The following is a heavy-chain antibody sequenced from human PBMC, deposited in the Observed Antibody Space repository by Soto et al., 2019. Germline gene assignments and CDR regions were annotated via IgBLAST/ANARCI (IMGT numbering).Heavy chain of an antibody. J-gene: IGHJ3*02. V-gene: IGHV3-15*07. D-gene: IGHD2-8*01. CDR2: IKRKTDGGTT. CDR1: GFTFSNAW. Sequence: GGSLRLSCAASGFTFSNAWMNWVRQAPGKGLEWVGRIKRKTDGGTTDYAAPVKGRFTISRDDSKNTLYLQMNSLKTEDTAVYYCTPSMRCTNVFCYDDAFDIWGQGTMVTVSS. CDR3: TPSMRCTNVFCYDDAFDI.